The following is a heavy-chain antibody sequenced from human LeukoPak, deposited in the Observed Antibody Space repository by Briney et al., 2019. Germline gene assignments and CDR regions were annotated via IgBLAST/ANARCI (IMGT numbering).Heavy chain of an antibody. V-gene: IGHV3-30*18. J-gene: IGHJ6*03. CDR3: AKDYSSVDYYYMDF. Sequence: GRSLRLSCAASGFTLNTNAMHWVRQAPGKGLEWVEVISYDGSNKYYADSVKGRFTISRDTSKNTLYLQMNSLRADDTAVYYCAKDYSSVDYYYMDFWGKGTTVTVSS. CDR1: GFTLNTNA. D-gene: IGHD6-19*01. CDR2: ISYDGSNK.